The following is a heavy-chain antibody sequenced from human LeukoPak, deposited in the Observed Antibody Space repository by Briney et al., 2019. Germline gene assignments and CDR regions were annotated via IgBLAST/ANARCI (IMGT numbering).Heavy chain of an antibody. J-gene: IGHJ4*02. CDR3: ARAGQGYCTSASCYLSLDY. D-gene: IGHD2-2*01. V-gene: IGHV4-4*02. CDR2: IYHSGST. Sequence: SETLSLTCAVSGGSISSSNWWSWVRQPPGKGLEWIGQIYHSGSTNYNPSLKSRVAISVDKSKNQFSLNLNSVTAADTAVYYCARAGQGYCTSASCYLSLDYWGQGTLVTVSS. CDR1: GGSISSSNW.